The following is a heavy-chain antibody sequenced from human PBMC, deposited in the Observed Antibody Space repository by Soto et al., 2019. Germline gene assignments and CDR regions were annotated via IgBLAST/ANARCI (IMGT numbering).Heavy chain of an antibody. CDR3: ARTNRLRPYGY. V-gene: IGHV4-61*01. D-gene: IGHD4-17*01. J-gene: IGHJ4*02. CDR2: IYYSGST. CDR1: GGSVSSGSYY. Sequence: SSETLSLTCTVSGGSVSSGSYYWSWIRQPPGKGLEWIGYIYYSGSTNYNPSLKSRVTISVDTSKNQFSMKLSSVTAADTAVYYCARTNRLRPYGYWGQGTLVTVSS.